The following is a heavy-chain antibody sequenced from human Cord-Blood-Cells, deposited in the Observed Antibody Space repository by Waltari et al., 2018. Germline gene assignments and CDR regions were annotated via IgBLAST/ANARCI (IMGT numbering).Heavy chain of an antibody. CDR3: ASSYSSSSGDAFDI. CDR2: TYYRYKWYN. D-gene: IGHD6-6*01. CDR1: GDRVSSNSAA. J-gene: IGHJ3*02. V-gene: IGHV6-1*01. Sequence: QVQLQQSGPGLVKPSQTLSLTCAISGDRVSSNSAAWTWIRQSPSRGLEWLGRTYYRYKWYNDYAVSVKSRITINPDTSKNQFSLQLNSVTPEDTAVYYCASSYSSSSGDAFDIWGQGTMVTVSS.